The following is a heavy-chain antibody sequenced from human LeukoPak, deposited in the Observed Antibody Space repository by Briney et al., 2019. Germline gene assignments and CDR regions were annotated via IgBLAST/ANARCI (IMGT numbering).Heavy chain of an antibody. D-gene: IGHD3-22*01. V-gene: IGHV3-66*02. CDR3: ARLSDSSTYGAFDI. J-gene: IGHJ3*02. Sequence: GGSLRLSCAASGFTVSTNYMGWVRQVPGKGLEWVSVLYSGGSTYYPDSVKGRFTISRDNSQNTLYLQMGSLRPEDTAVYYCARLSDSSTYGAFDIWGHGTMVTVSS. CDR1: GFTVSTNY. CDR2: LYSGGST.